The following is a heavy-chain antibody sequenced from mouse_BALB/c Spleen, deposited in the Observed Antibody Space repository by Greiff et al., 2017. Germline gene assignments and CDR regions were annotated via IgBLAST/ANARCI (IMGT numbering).Heavy chain of an antibody. D-gene: IGHD1-1*01. J-gene: IGHJ4*01. Sequence: EVQLVESGGGLVQPKGSLKLSCAASGFTFNTYAMNWVRQAPGKGLEWVARIRSKSNNCATYYADSVKDRFTISRDDSQSMLFLQMNNLKTEDTAMYYCVRRLRASYAMEYGGQGTSVTVSS. V-gene: IGHV10-1*02. CDR1: GFTFNTYA. CDR3: VRRLRASYAMEY. CDR2: IRSKSNNCAT.